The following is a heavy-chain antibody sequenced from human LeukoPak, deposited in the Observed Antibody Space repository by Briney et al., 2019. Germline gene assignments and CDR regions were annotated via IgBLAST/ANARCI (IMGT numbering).Heavy chain of an antibody. Sequence: PGGSLRLSCAASGFTFSSYAMSWVRQAPGKGLEWVSAISGSGGSTYYADSVKGRFTISRDNSKNTLYLQMNSLRVEDTAVYYCARDGDSPNHLYTWGQGTLVTVSS. CDR3: ARDGDSPNHLYT. D-gene: IGHD7-27*01. CDR1: GFTFSSYA. J-gene: IGHJ5*02. CDR2: ISGSGGST. V-gene: IGHV3-23*01.